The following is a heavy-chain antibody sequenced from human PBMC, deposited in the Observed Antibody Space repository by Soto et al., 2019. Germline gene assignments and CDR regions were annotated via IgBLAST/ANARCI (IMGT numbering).Heavy chain of an antibody. D-gene: IGHD3-22*01. CDR1: GFTFSSYA. CDR2: ISGSGGST. J-gene: IGHJ4*02. V-gene: IGHV3-23*01. CDR3: ARAEYYDSSGYPPALGD. Sequence: GGSLRLSCAASGFTFSSYAMSWVRQAPGKGLEWVSAISGSGGSTYYADSVKGRFTISRDNSKNTLYLQMNSLRAEDTAVYYCARAEYYDSSGYPPALGDWGQGTLVTVSS.